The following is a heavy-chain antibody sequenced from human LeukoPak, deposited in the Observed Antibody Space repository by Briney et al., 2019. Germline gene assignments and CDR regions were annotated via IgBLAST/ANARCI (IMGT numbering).Heavy chain of an antibody. V-gene: IGHV3-13*01. D-gene: IGHD3-10*01. CDR1: GFTFNSYD. CDR3: AKVYGSGSHFDAFDI. J-gene: IGHJ3*02. Sequence: GGSLRLSCAASGFTFNSYDMHWVRQTTGKGLEWVSSIDTAGDTYYPGSVKGGFTLSRESAKNSLWLQMNSLRAEDTAVYYCAKVYGSGSHFDAFDIWGQGTMVTVSS. CDR2: IDTAGDT.